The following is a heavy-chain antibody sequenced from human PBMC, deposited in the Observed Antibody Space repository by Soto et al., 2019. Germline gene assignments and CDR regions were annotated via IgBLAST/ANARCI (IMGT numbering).Heavy chain of an antibody. Sequence: EVQLVESGGDLVKPGGSLRLSCAVSGFTFNNYNMNWVRQAPGKGLEWVASIGSRGSSHRYYADPVKGRFTISRDIANNYLYLQMDSLRVDDTGVYYCARDLEAADVFDFWGQGTMVTVSS. CDR2: IGSRGSSHR. CDR1: GFTFNNYN. J-gene: IGHJ3*01. D-gene: IGHD6-13*01. CDR3: ARDLEAADVFDF. V-gene: IGHV3-21*06.